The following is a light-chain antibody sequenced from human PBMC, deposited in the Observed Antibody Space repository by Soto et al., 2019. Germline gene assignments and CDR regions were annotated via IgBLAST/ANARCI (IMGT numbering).Light chain of an antibody. Sequence: QSALIQPASVSGSPGQSITISCTGTTSDVGGYNHGSWFQQHPGKVPKLMIYDVNNRPSGVSNRFSGSKSGNTASLTISGLQAEDEADYYCSSYTNTNTLVFGGGTQLTVL. CDR1: TSDVGGYNH. J-gene: IGLJ2*01. CDR2: DVN. CDR3: SSYTNTNTLV. V-gene: IGLV2-14*01.